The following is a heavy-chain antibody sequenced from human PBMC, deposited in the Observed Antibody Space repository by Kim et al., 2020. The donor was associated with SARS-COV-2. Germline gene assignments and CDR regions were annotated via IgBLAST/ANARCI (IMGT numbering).Heavy chain of an antibody. J-gene: IGHJ4*02. D-gene: IGHD4-17*01. V-gene: IGHV5-51*01. CDR3: ARSDYGDWTYYFDY. Sequence: PAFQGQVTISADRSISTAYLQWSSLKASDTAMYYCARSDYGDWTYYFDYWGQGTLVTVSS.